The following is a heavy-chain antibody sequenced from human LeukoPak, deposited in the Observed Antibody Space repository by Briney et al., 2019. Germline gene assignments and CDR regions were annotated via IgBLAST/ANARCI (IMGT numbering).Heavy chain of an antibody. CDR3: ATLGYCTNGVCYHGWFDP. J-gene: IGHJ5*02. D-gene: IGHD2-8*01. V-gene: IGHV1-24*01. CDR2: FDPEDGET. CDR1: GYTLTELS. Sequence: ASVKVSCKVSGYTLTELSMHWVRQAPGKGLEWMGGFDPEDGETIYAQKFQGRVTMTEDTSTDIAYMELSSLRSEDTAVYYCATLGYCTNGVCYHGWFDPWGQGTLVTVSS.